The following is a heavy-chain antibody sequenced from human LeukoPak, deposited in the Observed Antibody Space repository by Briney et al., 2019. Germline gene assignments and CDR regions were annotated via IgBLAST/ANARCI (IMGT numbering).Heavy chain of an antibody. CDR1: RFSVSSNY. J-gene: IGHJ4*02. CDR3: ARERSGSGSYSYDN. CDR2: IFSGGST. D-gene: IGHD3-10*01. Sequence: GGSLRLSCAASRFSVSSNYMSWVRQAPGKGLEWVSVIFSGGSTYFADSVKGRFTISRDNSKNTLYLQMNSLRAEDTAVYYCARERSGSGSYSYDNWGQGTLVTVSS. V-gene: IGHV3-66*01.